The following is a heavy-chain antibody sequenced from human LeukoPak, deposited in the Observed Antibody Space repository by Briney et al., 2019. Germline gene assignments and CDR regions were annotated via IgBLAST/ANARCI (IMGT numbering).Heavy chain of an antibody. D-gene: IGHD3-10*01. V-gene: IGHV1-69*13. J-gene: IGHJ3*02. CDR3: ARSILTMVRGGAFDI. CDR2: IIPIFGTA. CDR1: GGTFSSYA. Sequence: SVNVSRNASGGTFSSYAISWVRQAPGQGLGWMGGIIPIFGTANYEQKFQGRVTITADESTSTAYMELSSMRSEDTAVYYCARSILTMVRGGAFDIWGQGTMVTVSS.